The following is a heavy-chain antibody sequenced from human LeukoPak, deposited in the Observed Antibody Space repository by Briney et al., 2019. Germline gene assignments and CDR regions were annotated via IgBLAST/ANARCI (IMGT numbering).Heavy chain of an antibody. J-gene: IGHJ6*02. D-gene: IGHD5-12*01. V-gene: IGHV3-53*01. CDR1: GFTVSSNY. CDR2: IYSAGNT. Sequence: PGGSLRLSCAVSGFTVSSNYMSWVRQAPGKGLEWVSVIYSAGNTNHADSVRGRFTISRDNSKNTLYLQLNSLRAEDTAVYYCARGRYEFSAAMDVWGQGTTVTVPS. CDR3: ARGRYEFSAAMDV.